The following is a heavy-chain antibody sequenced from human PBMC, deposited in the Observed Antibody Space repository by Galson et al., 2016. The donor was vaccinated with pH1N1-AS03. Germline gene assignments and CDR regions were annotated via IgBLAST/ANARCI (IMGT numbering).Heavy chain of an antibody. V-gene: IGHV1-69*13. Sequence: SVKVSCKASGGAFNSYAISWVRQAPGQGLEWMGGIIPIFGTTNNAQKFQDRITITADESTKIAYMELSSLRSEDTAVYYCAREGYYHESSGDYISRGFDYWGQGTLVTVSS. D-gene: IGHD3-22*01. CDR1: GGAFNSYA. CDR2: IIPIFGTT. CDR3: AREGYYHESSGDYISRGFDY. J-gene: IGHJ4*02.